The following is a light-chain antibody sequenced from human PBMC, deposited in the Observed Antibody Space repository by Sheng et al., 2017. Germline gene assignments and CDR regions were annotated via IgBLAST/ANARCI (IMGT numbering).Light chain of an antibody. V-gene: IGKV3-15*01. CDR3: QQYHDWPPLT. J-gene: IGKJ4*01. CDR2: GSS. Sequence: EIVMTQSPVTLSLSLGQGAILSCRASQSVGTDLAWYQQIPGQAPRLLIYGSSNRAGGVPARFSGSGSGTEFTLTISSLRSEDFAVYYCQQYHDWPPLTFGGGTRV. CDR1: QSVGTD.